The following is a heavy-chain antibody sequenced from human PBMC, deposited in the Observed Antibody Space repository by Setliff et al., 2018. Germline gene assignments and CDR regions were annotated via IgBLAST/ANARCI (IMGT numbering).Heavy chain of an antibody. D-gene: IGHD3-10*01. V-gene: IGHV4-59*08. CDR2: FYHSASS. Sequence: SETLSLTCNVSGGSISSDYWSWIRQPPGKALEWIGYFYHSASSNYSPSLKGRVTMSADTSKNQLYLSLTSVSVADTAMYYCARSHYYASGNSHYYYMDVWGKGTAVTVS. CDR3: ARSHYYASGNSHYYYMDV. CDR1: GGSISSDY. J-gene: IGHJ6*03.